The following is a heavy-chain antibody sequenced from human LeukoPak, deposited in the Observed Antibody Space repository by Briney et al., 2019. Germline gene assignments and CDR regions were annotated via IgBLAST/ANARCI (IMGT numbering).Heavy chain of an antibody. V-gene: IGHV1-8*01. J-gene: IGHJ4*02. Sequence: ASVKVSCKAPGYTFTTHDINWVRQATGQGLEWLGWMSPNSGDTGYAQKFQGRVTMTSDSSISTAYMELSSLRSEDTAIYYCVRTPPNWGFDYWGQGTLVTVSS. CDR2: MSPNSGDT. CDR1: GYTFTTHD. D-gene: IGHD7-27*01. CDR3: VRTPPNWGFDY.